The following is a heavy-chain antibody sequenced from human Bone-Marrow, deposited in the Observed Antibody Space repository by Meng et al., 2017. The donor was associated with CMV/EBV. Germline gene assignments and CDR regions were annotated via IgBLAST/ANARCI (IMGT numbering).Heavy chain of an antibody. V-gene: IGHV3-30*02. Sequence: GESLKISCAASGFTFSSYEMNWVRQAPGKGLEWVAFIRYDGSNKYYADSVKGRFTISRDNSKNTLYLQMNSLRAEDTAVYYCAKEHGDPYYWGQGTLVTVSS. CDR2: IRYDGSNK. D-gene: IGHD4-17*01. CDR3: AKEHGDPYY. J-gene: IGHJ4*02. CDR1: GFTFSSYE.